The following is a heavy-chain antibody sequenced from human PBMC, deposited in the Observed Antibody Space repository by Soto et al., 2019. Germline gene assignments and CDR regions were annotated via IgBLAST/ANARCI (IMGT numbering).Heavy chain of an antibody. CDR1: GFTFSSYW. CDR2: INSDGSST. CDR3: ASSWQQNGMDV. D-gene: IGHD6-13*01. V-gene: IGHV3-74*01. Sequence: GGSLSPSFATSGFTFSSYWTHWVRQAPGKGLVWVSRINSDGSSTSYVDSVKGRFTISRDNAKNTLYLQMNSLRAEDTAVYYCASSWQQNGMDVWGQGTTVTVSS. J-gene: IGHJ6*02.